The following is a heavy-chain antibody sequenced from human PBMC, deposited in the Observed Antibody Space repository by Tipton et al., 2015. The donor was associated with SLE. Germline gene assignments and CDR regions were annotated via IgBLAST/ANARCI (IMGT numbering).Heavy chain of an antibody. CDR2: IYTSGST. Sequence: TLSLTCTVSGGSISSGGYYWSWIRQPAGKGLELIGHIYTSGSTNYYPSLKSRVTISVDTSKNQFSLKLSSVTAADTAVYYCARGGSSFEYWGQGTLVTVPS. V-gene: IGHV4-61*09. J-gene: IGHJ4*02. CDR3: ARGGSSFEY. D-gene: IGHD1-26*01. CDR1: GGSISSGGYY.